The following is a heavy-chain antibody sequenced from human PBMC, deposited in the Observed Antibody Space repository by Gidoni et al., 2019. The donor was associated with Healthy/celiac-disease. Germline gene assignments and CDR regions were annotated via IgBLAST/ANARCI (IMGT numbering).Heavy chain of an antibody. Sequence: QVQLVQSGAEVKKPGASVKVSCKASGYTFTSYYMHWVRQAPGPGLEWMGIINPSGGSTSYAQKFQGRVTMTRDTSTSTVYMELSSLRSEDTAVYYCARTKPLAYDILTGSFDPWGQGTLVTVSS. CDR2: INPSGGST. V-gene: IGHV1-46*01. CDR1: GYTFTSYY. CDR3: ARTKPLAYDILTGSFDP. J-gene: IGHJ5*02. D-gene: IGHD3-9*01.